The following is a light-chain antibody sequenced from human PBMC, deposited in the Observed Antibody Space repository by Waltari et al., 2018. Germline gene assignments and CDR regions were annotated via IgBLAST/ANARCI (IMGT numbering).Light chain of an antibody. J-gene: IGKJ4*01. Sequence: DIQMTQSPSSLSASVGDIVTITCRASQSISTYLNWYQQKPGKAPKLLIYAASTLQTGVPSRFSGSGSGTDFTLTISCLQPEDFATYYCQQSYSTPFTFGGGTKVEI. V-gene: IGKV1-39*01. CDR1: QSISTY. CDR2: AAS. CDR3: QQSYSTPFT.